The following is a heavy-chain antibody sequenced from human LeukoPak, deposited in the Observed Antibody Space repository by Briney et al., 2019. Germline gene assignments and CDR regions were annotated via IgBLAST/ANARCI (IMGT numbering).Heavy chain of an antibody. Sequence: PGGSLRLSCAASGFTFSDYYMSWIRQAPGKALEWVAYITSSGSAIYYADSVKGRFTISRDNAKNSLYLQMNGLTADDTTIYYCASDIVATSGGYWGQGTPVTVSS. J-gene: IGHJ4*02. CDR3: ASDIVATSGGY. D-gene: IGHD5-12*01. CDR1: GFTFSDYY. V-gene: IGHV3-11*01. CDR2: ITSSGSAI.